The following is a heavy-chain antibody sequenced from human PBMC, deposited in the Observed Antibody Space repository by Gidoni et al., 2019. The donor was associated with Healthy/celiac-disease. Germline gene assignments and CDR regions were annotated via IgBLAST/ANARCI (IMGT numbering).Heavy chain of an antibody. D-gene: IGHD2-2*01. CDR2: ISGSGGST. V-gene: IGHV3-23*01. J-gene: IGHJ5*02. CDR1: GFTFSNYA. CDR3: AKDLYCSSTSCSDWFDP. Sequence: EVQLLESGGGLVQPGVSLRLACAASGFTFSNYAMSWVRQAPGKGLEWVSTISGSGGSTYYADSVKGRFTISRDNSRNTLYLQMNSLRAEDTAVYYCAKDLYCSSTSCSDWFDPWGQGTLVTVSS.